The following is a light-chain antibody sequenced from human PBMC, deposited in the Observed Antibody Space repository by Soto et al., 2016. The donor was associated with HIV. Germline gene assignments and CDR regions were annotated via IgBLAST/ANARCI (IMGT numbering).Light chain of an antibody. CDR1: QGIRYD. J-gene: IGKJ1*01. Sequence: DIQMTQSPSSLSASVGDRVTITCRASQGIRYDLDWYQHKPGKAPKRLIYADSSLQSGVPSRFSGSGSGTEFTLTISSLQPEDFATYYCLQHNNYPRTFGQGTK. CDR3: LQHNNYPRT. V-gene: IGKV1-17*01. CDR2: ADS.